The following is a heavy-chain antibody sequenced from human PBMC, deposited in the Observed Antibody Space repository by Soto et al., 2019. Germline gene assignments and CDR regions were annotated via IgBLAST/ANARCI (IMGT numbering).Heavy chain of an antibody. Sequence: PSETLSLTCTVSGGSISSYYWSWIRQPPGKGLEWIGYIYYSGSTNYNPSLKSRVTISVDTSKNQFSLKLSSVTAADTAVYYCARVAVMEYCSSTSCYVGYYMDVWGKGTTVTVSS. J-gene: IGHJ6*03. CDR3: ARVAVMEYCSSTSCYVGYYMDV. CDR1: GGSISSYY. D-gene: IGHD2-2*01. V-gene: IGHV4-59*01. CDR2: IYYSGST.